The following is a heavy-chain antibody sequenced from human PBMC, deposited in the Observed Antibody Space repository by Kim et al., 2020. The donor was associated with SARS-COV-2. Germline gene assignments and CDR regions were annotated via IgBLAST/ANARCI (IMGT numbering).Heavy chain of an antibody. J-gene: IGHJ5*02. CDR3: AGAPLFGVVTVGKPPTRFDP. CDR1: GGSISSGDYY. Sequence: SETLSLTCTVSGGSISSGDYYWSWIRQPPGKGLEWIGYIYYSGSTYYNPSLKSRVTISVDTSKNQFSLKLSSVTAADTAVYYCAGAPLFGVVTVGKPPTRFDPWGQGTLVTVSS. D-gene: IGHD3-3*01. V-gene: IGHV4-30-4*01. CDR2: IYYSGST.